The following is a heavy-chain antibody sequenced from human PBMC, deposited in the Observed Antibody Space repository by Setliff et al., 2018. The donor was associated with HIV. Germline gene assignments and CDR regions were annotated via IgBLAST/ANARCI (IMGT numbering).Heavy chain of an antibody. Sequence: PGGSLRLSCAVSGFTFSSYSMNWVRQAPGKGLEWISYISGSGSTTYYADSVKGRFTISRDNAKDSLYLQMSSLRAEDTAVYYCLVAVEEDVWGKGTTVTVSS. J-gene: IGHJ6*04. CDR2: ISGSGSTT. D-gene: IGHD5-12*01. CDR3: LVAVEEDV. CDR1: GFTFSSYS. V-gene: IGHV3-48*04.